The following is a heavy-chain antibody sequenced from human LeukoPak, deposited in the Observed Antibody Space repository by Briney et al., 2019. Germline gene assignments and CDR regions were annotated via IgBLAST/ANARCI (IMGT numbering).Heavy chain of an antibody. D-gene: IGHD3-3*01. CDR3: ARSPTTATIFGEDIKYYFDY. CDR2: INWNGGST. J-gene: IGHJ4*02. CDR1: GFTFDDYG. Sequence: GGSLRLSCAASGFTFDDYGMSWVRQAPGKGLEWVSGINWNGGSTGYADSVKGRFTISRDNAKNSLYLQMNSLRAEDTALYYCARSPTTATIFGEDIKYYFDYWGQGTLVTVSS. V-gene: IGHV3-20*04.